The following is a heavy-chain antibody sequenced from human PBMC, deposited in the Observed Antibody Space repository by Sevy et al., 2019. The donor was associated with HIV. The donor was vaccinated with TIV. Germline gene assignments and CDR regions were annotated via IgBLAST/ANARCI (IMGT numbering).Heavy chain of an antibody. J-gene: IGHJ6*04. D-gene: IGHD1-20*01. CDR1: GFTFGNYA. CDR3: AKEGALTTAGYNFDV. Sequence: GGSLRLSCAASGFTFGNYAMTWVRQAPGKGLEWVSAFSGYGDNPNYADSVKGRFTISRDNSKNTLYLQMNSLRAEDTAVYYCAKEGALTTAGYNFDVWGKGTTVTVSS. V-gene: IGHV3-23*01. CDR2: FSGYGDNP.